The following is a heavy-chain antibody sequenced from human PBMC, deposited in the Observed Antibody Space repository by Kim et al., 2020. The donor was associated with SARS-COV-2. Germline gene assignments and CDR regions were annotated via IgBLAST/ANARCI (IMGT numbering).Heavy chain of an antibody. J-gene: IGHJ6*02. CDR2: IKSKTDGGTT. CDR3: TTEYCGGDCYPNYYYYGMDV. V-gene: IGHV3-15*01. Sequence: GGSPRLSCAASGFTFSNAWMSWVRQAPGKGLEWVGRIKSKTDGGTTDYAAPVKGRFTISRDDSKNTLYLQMNSLKTEDTAVYYCTTEYCGGDCYPNYYYYGMDVWGQGTTVTVSS. D-gene: IGHD2-21*02. CDR1: GFTFSNAW.